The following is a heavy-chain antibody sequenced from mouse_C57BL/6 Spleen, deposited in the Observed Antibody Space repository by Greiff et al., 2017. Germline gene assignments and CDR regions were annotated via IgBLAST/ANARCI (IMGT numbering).Heavy chain of an antibody. V-gene: IGHV1-62-2*01. J-gene: IGHJ4*01. CDR2: FYPGSGSI. CDR1: GYTFTEYT. Sequence: VQLQQSGAELVKPGASVKLSCKASGYTFTEYTIHWVKQRTGQGLEWIGWFYPGSGSIKYNEKFKDKATLTADKSSSTVYMELRRLTSGDSAVYFCARHENAYPHYYAMDYWGQGTSVTVSS. CDR3: ARHENAYPHYYAMDY.